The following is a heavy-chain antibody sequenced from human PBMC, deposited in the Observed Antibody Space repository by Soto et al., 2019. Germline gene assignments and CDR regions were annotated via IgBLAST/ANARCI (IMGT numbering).Heavy chain of an antibody. CDR2: INPSGGST. CDR3: ARDSLQWLVV. Sequence: QVQLVQSGAEVKKPGAAVKVSCKASGYTFTSYYMHWVRQAPGQGLEWMGIINPSGGSTSYAQKFQGRVTMTRDTSTSTVYMELSSLGSEDTAVYYCARDSLQWLVVWGQGTTVTVSS. CDR1: GYTFTSYY. V-gene: IGHV1-46*01. D-gene: IGHD6-19*01. J-gene: IGHJ6*02.